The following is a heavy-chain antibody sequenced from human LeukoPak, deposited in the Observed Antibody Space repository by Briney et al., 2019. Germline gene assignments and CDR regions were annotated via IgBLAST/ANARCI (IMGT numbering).Heavy chain of an antibody. D-gene: IGHD2-21*02. V-gene: IGHV1-69*13. CDR1: GGTFSSYA. CDR2: IIPIFGTA. J-gene: IGHJ4*02. CDR3: ARGPPYIVGVTAIGFFDY. Sequence: ASVKVSCKASGGTFSSYAISWVRQAPGQGLEWMGGIIPIFGTANYTQKFQGRVTITADESTSTAYIELSSLRSEDTAVYYCARGPPYIVGVTAIGFFDYWGQGTLVTVSS.